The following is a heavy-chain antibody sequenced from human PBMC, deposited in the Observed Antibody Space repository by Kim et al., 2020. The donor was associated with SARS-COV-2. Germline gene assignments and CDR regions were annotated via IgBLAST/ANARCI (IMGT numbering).Heavy chain of an antibody. V-gene: IGHV4-31*03. CDR3: ARWSGITLFGVVMIDAFAI. J-gene: IGHJ3*02. D-gene: IGHD3-3*01. CDR1: GGSISSGGYY. CDR2: IYYSGST. Sequence: SETLSLTCTVSGGSISSGGYYWSWIRQHPGKGLEWIGYIYYSGSTYYNPSLKSRVTISVDTSNNQFSLKLSSVTAADTAVYYCARWSGITLFGVVMIDAFAIWGQGTMVTVSS.